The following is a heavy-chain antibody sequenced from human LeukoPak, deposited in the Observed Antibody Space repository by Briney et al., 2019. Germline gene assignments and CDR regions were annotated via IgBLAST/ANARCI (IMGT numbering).Heavy chain of an antibody. CDR2: TSYGGIT. V-gene: IGHV4-59*01. Sequence: SETLSLTCAVYGGSFSGYYWSWIRQSPGKGRVGSGYTSYGGITNINPSLKSRVTISVDTSKNHDSLRLSSVTAAGAAVYYCASRAHGSGGSCYGNWFDPWGQGTLVTVSS. CDR3: ASRAHGSGGSCYGNWFDP. D-gene: IGHD2-15*01. J-gene: IGHJ5*02. CDR1: GGSFSGYY.